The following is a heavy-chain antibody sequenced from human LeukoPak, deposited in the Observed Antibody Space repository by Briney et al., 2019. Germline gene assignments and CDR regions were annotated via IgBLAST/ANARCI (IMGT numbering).Heavy chain of an antibody. V-gene: IGHV3-64*01. CDR2: ISSNGGST. J-gene: IGHJ4*02. D-gene: IGHD3-10*01. Sequence: GGYLRLSCAASGFTFSSYAMDCVRQAPGKGLEYVSAISSNGGSTYYANSVKGRFTISRDNSKNTLYLQMGSLRAEDMAVYYCARAGPRYYDYWGQGTLVTVSS. CDR1: GFTFSSYA. CDR3: ARAGPRYYDY.